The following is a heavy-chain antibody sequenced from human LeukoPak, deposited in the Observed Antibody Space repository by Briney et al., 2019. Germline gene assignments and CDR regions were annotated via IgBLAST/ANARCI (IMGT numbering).Heavy chain of an antibody. Sequence: GASVTVSCKASGYTFIGYYMHWVRQAPGQGLEWMGWINPNSGGTKYAQKFQGRVTMTRDTSISTAYMELSRLRSDDTALYYCARDFSEYDILTGVFDYWGQGTLVTVSS. CDR3: ARDFSEYDILTGVFDY. V-gene: IGHV1-2*02. CDR2: INPNSGGT. D-gene: IGHD3-9*01. CDR1: GYTFIGYY. J-gene: IGHJ4*02.